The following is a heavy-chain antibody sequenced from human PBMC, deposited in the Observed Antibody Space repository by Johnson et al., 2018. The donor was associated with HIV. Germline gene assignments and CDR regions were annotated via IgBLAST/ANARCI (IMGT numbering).Heavy chain of an antibody. D-gene: IGHD3-16*01. CDR3: AREGEPDCFDI. V-gene: IGHV3-30-3*01. Sequence: VQLVESGGGVVQPGRSLRLSCAASGFTFSSYAMHWVRQAPGKGLEWVAVISYDGSNKYYADSVKGRFTISRDNSKNSLYLQMNSLRAEDTAVYYCAREGEPDCFDIWGQGTMVTVSS. J-gene: IGHJ3*02. CDR1: GFTFSSYA. CDR2: ISYDGSNK.